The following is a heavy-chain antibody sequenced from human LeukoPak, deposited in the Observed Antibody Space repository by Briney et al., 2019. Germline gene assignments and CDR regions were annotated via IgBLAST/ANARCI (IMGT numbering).Heavy chain of an antibody. CDR1: GFTFSSYE. D-gene: IGHD3-10*01. J-gene: IGHJ4*02. CDR3: AKGEDYYGSGSYLGYYFDY. CDR2: IRYDGSNK. V-gene: IGHV3-30*02. Sequence: GGSLRLSCAASGFTFSSYEMNWVRQAPGKGLEWVAFIRYDGSNKYYADSVKGRFTISRDNSKNTLYLQMNSLRAEDTAVYYCAKGEDYYGSGSYLGYYFDYWGQGTLVTVSS.